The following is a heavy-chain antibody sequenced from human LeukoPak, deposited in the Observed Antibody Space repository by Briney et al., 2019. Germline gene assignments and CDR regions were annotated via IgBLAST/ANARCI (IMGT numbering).Heavy chain of an antibody. CDR2: ISGSGGST. D-gene: IGHD1-26*01. V-gene: IGHV3-23*01. CDR1: GFTFSSYA. CDR3: AKDPRSGSYYVEGAFDI. Sequence: GGSLRLSCAAPGFTFSSYAMSWVRQAPGKGLEWVSAISGSGGSTYYADSVKGRFTISRDNSKNTLYLQMNSLRAEDTAVYYCAKDPRSGSYYVEGAFDIWGQGTMVTVSS. J-gene: IGHJ3*02.